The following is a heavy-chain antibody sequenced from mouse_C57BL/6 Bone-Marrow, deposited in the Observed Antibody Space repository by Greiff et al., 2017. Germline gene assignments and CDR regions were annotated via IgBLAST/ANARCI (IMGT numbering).Heavy chain of an antibody. V-gene: IGHV1-18*01. D-gene: IGHD2-2*01. J-gene: IGHJ1*03. CDR1: VYTFTDYN. CDR3: ARVGLFNDWYFDV. Sequence: VQLKQSGPELVKPGASVKIPCKASVYTFTDYNMDWVKPSHGKSLEWIGDINPNNGGTIYNQKFKGKATLTVDKSSSTAYMELRSLTSEDTAVYYCARVGLFNDWYFDVWGTGTTGTVSS. CDR2: INPNNGGT.